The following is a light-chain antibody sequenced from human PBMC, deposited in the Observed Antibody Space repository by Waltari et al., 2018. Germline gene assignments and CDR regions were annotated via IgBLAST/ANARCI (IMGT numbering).Light chain of an antibody. CDR2: VSS. CDR3: QQSYSTPPFT. V-gene: IGKV1-39*01. Sequence: DIQMTQSPSSLSASVGDRVTITCRASQSISSYLNWFQQKPGKAPKLLIYVSSSLQSGVPSRFRGSGSETDFTLTISSLQPEDFAPYYCQQSYSTPPFTFGPGTKVDIK. CDR1: QSISSY. J-gene: IGKJ3*01.